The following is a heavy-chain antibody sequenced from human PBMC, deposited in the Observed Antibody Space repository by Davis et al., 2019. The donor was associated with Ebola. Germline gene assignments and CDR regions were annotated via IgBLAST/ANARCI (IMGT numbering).Heavy chain of an antibody. D-gene: IGHD1-1*01. Sequence: MPGGSLRLSCAVYGGSFSGYYWSWIRQPPGKGLEWIGEINHSGSTNYNPSLKSRVTISVDTSKNQFSLKLSSVTAADTAVYYCARDAPPTWNYYYGMDVWGQGTTVTVSS. J-gene: IGHJ6*02. CDR2: INHSGST. CDR1: GGSFSGYY. V-gene: IGHV4-34*01. CDR3: ARDAPPTWNYYYGMDV.